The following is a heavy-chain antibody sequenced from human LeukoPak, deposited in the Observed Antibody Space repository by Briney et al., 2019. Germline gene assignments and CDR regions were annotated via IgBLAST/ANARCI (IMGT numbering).Heavy chain of an antibody. D-gene: IGHD3-3*01. Sequence: SETLSLTCAVYGGSFNSYCWAWIRQSPGKGLEWIGEINHSGVTNYNPSLKSRITMSVDTSKNQFALQLNSVTAADSAVYYCARGARLLGWFVVGRPPSAYCFDSWGLGTLVTVSS. V-gene: IGHV4-34*01. CDR3: ARGARLLGWFVVGRPPSAYCFDS. CDR1: GGSFNSYC. CDR2: INHSGVT. J-gene: IGHJ4*02.